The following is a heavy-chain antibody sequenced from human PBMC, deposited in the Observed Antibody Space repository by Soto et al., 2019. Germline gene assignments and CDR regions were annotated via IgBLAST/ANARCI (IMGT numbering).Heavy chain of an antibody. J-gene: IGHJ5*02. V-gene: IGHV1-18*01. CDR2: ITPNNGYT. Sequence: QLQLMQSGGEAKNPGASVKVSCEASGYSFRTYAISWLRQAPGQGLEWMGLITPNNGYTNYAQKFQGRLILTTDIPSSTAYMELTSLRYDDTAMYYCVTSYDSGFDPWGQGTLVSVS. D-gene: IGHD3-3*01. CDR3: VTSYDSGFDP. CDR1: GYSFRTYA.